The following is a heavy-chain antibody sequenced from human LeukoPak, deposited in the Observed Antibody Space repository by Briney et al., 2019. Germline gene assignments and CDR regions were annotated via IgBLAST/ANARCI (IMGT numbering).Heavy chain of an antibody. V-gene: IGHV3-23*01. CDR1: RFTFSNYV. Sequence: PGGSLRLSCAASRFTFSNYVMSWVRRAPGKGLEWVAAISVSGGSTYYADSVKGRFTISRDNSKNTLYLQMNNLRAEDTAVYYCAKGGWGDPFDYWGQGTLVTVSS. CDR2: ISVSGGST. CDR3: AKGGWGDPFDY. D-gene: IGHD3-16*01. J-gene: IGHJ4*02.